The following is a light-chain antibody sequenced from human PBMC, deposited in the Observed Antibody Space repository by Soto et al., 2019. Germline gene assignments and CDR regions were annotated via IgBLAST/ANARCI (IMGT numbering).Light chain of an antibody. CDR2: SNN. Sequence: QSVLTQPPSASGTPGQRVTISCSGSSSNIGSNTVNWYQQLPGTAPKLLIYSNNQRPSGVPDRLSGSKSGTSASLAISGLQSEDEADYYCAAWDDSLNVLYVFGTGTKLTVL. V-gene: IGLV1-44*01. CDR3: AAWDDSLNVLYV. J-gene: IGLJ1*01. CDR1: SSNIGSNT.